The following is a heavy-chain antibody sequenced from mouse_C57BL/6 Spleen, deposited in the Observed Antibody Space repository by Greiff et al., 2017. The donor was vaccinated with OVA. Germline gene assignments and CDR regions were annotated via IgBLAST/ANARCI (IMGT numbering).Heavy chain of an antibody. Sequence: EVKVVESEGGLVQPGSSMKLSCTASGFTFSDYYMAWVRQVPEKGLEWVANINYDGSSTYYLDSLKSRFIISRDNPKNILYLQMSSLKSEDTATYYCAREDSSGPLFDYWGQGTTLTVSS. V-gene: IGHV5-16*01. CDR2: INYDGSST. CDR1: GFTFSDYY. J-gene: IGHJ2*01. D-gene: IGHD3-2*02. CDR3: AREDSSGPLFDY.